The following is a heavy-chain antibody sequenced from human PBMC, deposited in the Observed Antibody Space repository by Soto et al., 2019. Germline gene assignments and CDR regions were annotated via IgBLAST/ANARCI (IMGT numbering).Heavy chain of an antibody. Sequence: QSGGSLRLSCAASGFTFSSYGMHWVRQAPGKGLEWVAVIWYDGSNKYYADSVKGRFTISRDNSKNTLYLQMNSLRAEDTAVYYCARDRYNYDSSPDYWGQGTLVTVSS. CDR2: IWYDGSNK. J-gene: IGHJ4*02. CDR1: GFTFSSYG. D-gene: IGHD3-22*01. CDR3: ARDRYNYDSSPDY. V-gene: IGHV3-33*01.